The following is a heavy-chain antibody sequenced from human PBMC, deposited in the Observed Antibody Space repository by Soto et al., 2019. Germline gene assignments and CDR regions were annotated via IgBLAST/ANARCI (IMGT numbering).Heavy chain of an antibody. J-gene: IGHJ6*02. V-gene: IGHV1-18*01. Sequence: ASVKVSCKASGYTFTSYGISWVRQAPGQGLEWMGWISAYNGNTNYAQKLQGRVTMTTDTSTSTAYMELRSLRSDDTAVYYCARGQSYYYDSSGYPSHSSYGMDVWGQGTTVTVSS. CDR2: ISAYNGNT. CDR3: ARGQSYYYDSSGYPSHSSYGMDV. CDR1: GYTFTSYG. D-gene: IGHD3-22*01.